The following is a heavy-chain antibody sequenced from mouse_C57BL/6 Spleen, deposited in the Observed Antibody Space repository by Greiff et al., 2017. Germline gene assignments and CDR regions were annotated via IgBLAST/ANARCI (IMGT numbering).Heavy chain of an antibody. Sequence: QVQLKESGPGLVQPSQSLSITCTVSGFSLTSYGVHWVRQSPGKGLEWLGVIWSGGSTDYNAAFISRLSISKDKSKSQVFFKMNSLQADDTAIYYCARNDRWLLRYFDVWGTGTTVTVSS. V-gene: IGHV2-2*01. D-gene: IGHD2-3*01. CDR2: IWSGGST. J-gene: IGHJ1*03. CDR1: GFSLTSYG. CDR3: ARNDRWLLRYFDV.